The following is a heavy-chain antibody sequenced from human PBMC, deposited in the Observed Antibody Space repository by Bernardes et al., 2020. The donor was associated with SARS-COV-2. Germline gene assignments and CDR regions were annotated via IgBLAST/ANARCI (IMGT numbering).Heavy chain of an antibody. CDR2: IYYTGST. D-gene: IGHD1-7*01. J-gene: IGHJ4*02. CDR1: GDSIGGYY. V-gene: IGHV4-59*01. CDR3: ARTGTTSLSDFGRFDY. Sequence: SETLSLTCSVSGDSIGGYYLSWIRQPPGKGLEWIGFIYYTGSTNYNPSPKSRVTMSVDTSKDQFSLKLSSVTAADTAVYYCARTGTTSLSDFGRFDYWGQGTLVTVSS.